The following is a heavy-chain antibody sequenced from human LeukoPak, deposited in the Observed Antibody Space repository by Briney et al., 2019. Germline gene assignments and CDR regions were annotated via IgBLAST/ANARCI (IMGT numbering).Heavy chain of an antibody. V-gene: IGHV3-23*01. CDR1: GFTFSSYP. D-gene: IGHD2-2*01. Sequence: PGGSLRLSCAASGFTFSSYPMGWVRQSPTKGLQWVSAISGGGGSAYYADSVKGRFTISRDNSKSTLFLQMNSLRAEDTAIYYCATRPLMPPRFDYWGQGTLVTVSS. CDR2: ISGGGGSA. J-gene: IGHJ4*02. CDR3: ATRPLMPPRFDY.